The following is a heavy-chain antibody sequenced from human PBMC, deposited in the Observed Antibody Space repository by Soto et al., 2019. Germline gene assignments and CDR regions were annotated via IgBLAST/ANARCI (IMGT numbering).Heavy chain of an antibody. CDR3: AREGSYSAYNFAHGIQLWSFDF. J-gene: IGHJ4*02. CDR1: GGSINTFY. V-gene: IGHV4-4*07. CDR2: IFSSGST. D-gene: IGHD5-18*01. Sequence: SETLSLTCTVSGGSINTFYWSWVRQPAGKGLEWIGRIFSSGSTSFNPSLESRVAMSVDTSKNHFSLNLSSVTAADMAVYYCAREGSYSAYNFAHGIQLWSFDFWGEGALVTVSS.